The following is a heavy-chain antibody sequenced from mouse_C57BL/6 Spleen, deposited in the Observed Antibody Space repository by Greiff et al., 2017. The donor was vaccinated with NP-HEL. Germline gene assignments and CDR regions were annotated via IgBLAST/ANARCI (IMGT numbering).Heavy chain of an antibody. J-gene: IGHJ4*01. CDR1: GYTFTSYW. V-gene: IGHV1-64*01. Sequence: QVQLQQSGAELVKPGASVKLSCKASGYTFTSYWMHWVKQRPGQGLEWIGMIHPNSGSTNYNEKFKSKATLTVDKSSSTAYMQLSSLTSEDSAVYYCAREEAYYSNAGAMDYWGQGTSVTVSS. CDR3: AREEAYYSNAGAMDY. CDR2: IHPNSGST. D-gene: IGHD2-5*01.